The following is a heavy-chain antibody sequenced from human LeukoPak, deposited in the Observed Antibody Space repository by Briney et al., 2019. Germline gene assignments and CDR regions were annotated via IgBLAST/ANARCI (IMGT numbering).Heavy chain of an antibody. Sequence: SVKVSCKASGGTFSSYAISWVRQAPGQGLEWMGRIIPIFGTANYAQKFQGRVTITTDASTSTAYMELSSLRSEDTAVYYCARDAGGDCSGGSCTDYFDYWGQGTLVTVSS. CDR3: ARDAGGDCSGGSCTDYFDY. J-gene: IGHJ4*02. V-gene: IGHV1-69*05. D-gene: IGHD2-15*01. CDR1: GGTFSSYA. CDR2: IIPIFGTA.